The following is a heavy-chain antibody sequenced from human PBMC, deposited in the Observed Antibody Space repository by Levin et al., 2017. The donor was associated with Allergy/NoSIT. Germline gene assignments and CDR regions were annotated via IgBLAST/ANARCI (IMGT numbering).Heavy chain of an antibody. D-gene: IGHD1-14*01. J-gene: IGHJ6*02. CDR3: ARDYCTDTGTRAGTAG. V-gene: IGHV3-30*04. Sequence: GGSLRLSCVASGFTFSDYAMHWARQAPGRGLEWVAVISYNGNIKYNADSVQGRFTISRSNSNNTLNLQMNSLRVEDTGVYSWARDYCTDTGTRAGTAGWGQGTTVTVSS. CDR1: GFTFSDYA. CDR2: ISYNGNIK.